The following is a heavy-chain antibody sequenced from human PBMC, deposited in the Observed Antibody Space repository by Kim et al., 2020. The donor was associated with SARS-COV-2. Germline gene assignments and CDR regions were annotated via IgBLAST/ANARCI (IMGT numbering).Heavy chain of an antibody. V-gene: IGHV3-13*04. CDR3: ARSLVIVQAPDL. D-gene: IGHD5-12*01. J-gene: IGHJ2*01. Sequence: GGSLRLSCAASGFTFSSYDMHWVRQATGKGLEWVSAIGTAGDTYYPGSVKGRFTISRENAKNSLYLQMNSLRAGDTAVYYCARSLVIVQAPDLWRRGTLVTVSS. CDR1: GFTFSSYD. CDR2: IGTAGDT.